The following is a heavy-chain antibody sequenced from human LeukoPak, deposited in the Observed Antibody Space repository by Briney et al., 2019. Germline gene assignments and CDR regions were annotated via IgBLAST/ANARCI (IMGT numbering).Heavy chain of an antibody. CDR1: GGSISSYY. J-gene: IGHJ4*02. CDR3: ARAVTYYYGSGSYTDFDY. V-gene: IGHV4-59*01. Sequence: SETLSLTCTVSGGSISSYYWSWIRQPPGKGLEWIGYIYYSGSTNCNPSLKSRVTISVDTSKNQFSLKLSSVTAADTAVYYCARAVTYYYGSGSYTDFDYWGQGTLVTVSS. D-gene: IGHD3-10*01. CDR2: IYYSGST.